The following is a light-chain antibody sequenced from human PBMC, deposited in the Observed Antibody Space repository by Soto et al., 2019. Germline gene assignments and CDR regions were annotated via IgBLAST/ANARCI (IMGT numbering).Light chain of an antibody. CDR2: AAS. CDR1: QGMSNY. V-gene: IGKV1-27*01. Sequence: DIQMTQSPSSLSASVGDRVTITCRASQGMSNYLAWNQQKPGKVPKLLIYAASTLQSGVPSRFSGSGSGTDFTLTNSSLQPEVVATYYCQQYNDAPWTFGRGTKVEIK. J-gene: IGKJ1*01. CDR3: QQYNDAPWT.